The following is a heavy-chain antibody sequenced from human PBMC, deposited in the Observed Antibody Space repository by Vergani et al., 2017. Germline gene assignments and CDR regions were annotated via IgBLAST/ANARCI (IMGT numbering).Heavy chain of an antibody. Sequence: QVQLVESGGGVVQPGRSLRLSCAASGFTFSSYAMHWVRQAPGKGLEWVAVISYDGSNKYYADSVKGRFTISRDNSKNTRYLQMNSLRAEDTAVYYCARDRGPLMVRASWGDYWGQGTLVTVSS. CDR1: GFTFSSYA. CDR2: ISYDGSNK. V-gene: IGHV3-30*04. J-gene: IGHJ4*02. D-gene: IGHD3-10*01. CDR3: ARDRGPLMVRASWGDY.